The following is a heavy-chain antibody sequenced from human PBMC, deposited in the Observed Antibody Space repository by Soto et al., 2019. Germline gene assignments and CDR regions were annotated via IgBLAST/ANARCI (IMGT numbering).Heavy chain of an antibody. Sequence: GESLKISCKGSGYSFTSYWIGWVRQMPGKGLEWMGIIYPGDSDTRYSPSFQGQVTISADKSISTAYLQWSSLKASDTAMYYCARWNQRYCSGGSCYSGFDYWGQGTLVTVSS. CDR1: GYSFTSYW. V-gene: IGHV5-51*01. J-gene: IGHJ4*02. D-gene: IGHD2-15*01. CDR3: ARWNQRYCSGGSCYSGFDY. CDR2: IYPGDSDT.